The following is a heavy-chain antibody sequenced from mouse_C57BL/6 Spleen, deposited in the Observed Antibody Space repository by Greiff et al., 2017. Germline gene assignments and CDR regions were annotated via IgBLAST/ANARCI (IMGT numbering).Heavy chain of an antibody. J-gene: IGHJ2*01. CDR2: INPNNGGT. D-gene: IGHD1-1*01. V-gene: IGHV1-26*01. Sequence: VQLQQSGPELVKPGASVKISCKASGYTFTDYYMNWVKQSHGKSLEWLGDINPNNGGTSYTQQITGQATLTVDKSSSTAYMELRSLTSEDSAVYYCARANYYGSSPDYWGQGTTLTVSS. CDR1: GYTFTDYY. CDR3: ARANYYGSSPDY.